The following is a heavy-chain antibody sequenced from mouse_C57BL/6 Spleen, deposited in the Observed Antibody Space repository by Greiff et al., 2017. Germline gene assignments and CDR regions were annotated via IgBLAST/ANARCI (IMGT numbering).Heavy chain of an antibody. CDR1: GYSFTGYY. J-gene: IGHJ2*01. D-gene: IGHD1-1*01. Sequence: VQLQQSGPELVKPGASVKISCKASGYSFTGYYMNWVKQSPEKSLEWIGEINPSTGGTTYNQKFKAKATLTVDKSSSTAYMQLKSLTSEDSAVYYCARSRTVVADFDYWGQGTTLTVSS. CDR2: INPSTGGT. V-gene: IGHV1-42*01. CDR3: ARSRTVVADFDY.